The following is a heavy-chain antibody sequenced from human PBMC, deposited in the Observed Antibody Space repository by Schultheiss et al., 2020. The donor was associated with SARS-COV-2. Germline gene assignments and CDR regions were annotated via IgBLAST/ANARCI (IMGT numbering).Heavy chain of an antibody. Sequence: GESLKISCAASGFTFSGYAMHWVRQAPGKGLEWVSLISWDGGSTYYADSVKGRFTISRDNSKNTLYLQMNSLRAEDTAVYYCAVTWGSTWYYFDSWGQGTLVTVSS. D-gene: IGHD6-13*01. J-gene: IGHJ4*02. V-gene: IGHV3-NL1*01. CDR3: AVTWGSTWYYFDS. CDR2: ISWDGGST. CDR1: GFTFSGYA.